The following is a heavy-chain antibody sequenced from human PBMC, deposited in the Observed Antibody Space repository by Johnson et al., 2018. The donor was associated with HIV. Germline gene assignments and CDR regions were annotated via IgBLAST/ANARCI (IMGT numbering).Heavy chain of an antibody. Sequence: QMQLVESGGGLVKPGGSLRLSCAASGFTFSSYAMHWVRQAPGKGLEWVAVISYDGSNKYYADSVKGRFTISRDNSKNTLYLQMNSLRAEDTAVYYCARDRWYSSSSGGVDDAFDIWGQGTMVTVSS. CDR1: GFTFSSYA. D-gene: IGHD6-6*01. J-gene: IGHJ3*02. CDR2: ISYDGSNK. CDR3: ARDRWYSSSSGGVDDAFDI. V-gene: IGHV3-30*04.